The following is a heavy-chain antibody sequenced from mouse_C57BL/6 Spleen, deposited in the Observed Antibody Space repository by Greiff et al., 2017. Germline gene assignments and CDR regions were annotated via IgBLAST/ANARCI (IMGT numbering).Heavy chain of an antibody. J-gene: IGHJ1*03. Sequence: EVKLVESGGGLVKPGGSLKLSCAASGFTFSDYGMHWVRQASEKGLEWVAYISSGSSTIYYADTVKGRFTISRDNAKNTLFLQMTSLRSEDTAMYYCARNGYDGYSYWYFDVWGTGTTVTVSS. D-gene: IGHD2-3*01. V-gene: IGHV5-17*01. CDR2: ISSGSSTI. CDR3: ARNGYDGYSYWYFDV. CDR1: GFTFSDYG.